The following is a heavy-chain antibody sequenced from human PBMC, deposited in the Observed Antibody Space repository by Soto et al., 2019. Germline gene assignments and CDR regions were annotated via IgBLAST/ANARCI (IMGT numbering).Heavy chain of an antibody. Sequence: PAETLSLTCAVSGGSISSSNWLRLFRHPPGKGLEWIGEIYHSGSTNYNPSLKSRVTISVDKSKNQFSLKLSSVTAADTAVYYCARDGGVTGIAAAGIGYWGQGTLVTVSS. CDR2: IYHSGST. J-gene: IGHJ4*02. CDR3: ARDGGVTGIAAAGIGY. D-gene: IGHD6-13*01. CDR1: GGSISSSNW. V-gene: IGHV4-4*02.